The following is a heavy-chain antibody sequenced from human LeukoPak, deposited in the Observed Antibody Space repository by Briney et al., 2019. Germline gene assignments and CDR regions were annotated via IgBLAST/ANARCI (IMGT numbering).Heavy chain of an antibody. CDR1: GFTFSSYS. J-gene: IGHJ2*01. V-gene: IGHV3-21*04. D-gene: IGHD2-21*02. Sequence: GGSLRLSCAASGFTFSSYSMDWVRRAPGKGLEWVSSISSTSTYIYYADSLKGRFTISRDNAKNSLYLQMNSLRAEDTAVYYCAREGIVVVTDPYWYFDLWGRGTLVTVSS. CDR2: ISSTSTYI. CDR3: AREGIVVVTDPYWYFDL.